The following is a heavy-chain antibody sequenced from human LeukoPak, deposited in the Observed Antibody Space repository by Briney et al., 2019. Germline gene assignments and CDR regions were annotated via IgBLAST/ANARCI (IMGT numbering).Heavy chain of an antibody. V-gene: IGHV3-30*18. CDR1: GFTFSSYA. CDR2: ISYDGSNK. Sequence: PGGSLRLSCAASGFTFSSYAMHWVRQAPGKGLEWVAVISYDGSNKYYADSVKGRFTISRDNSKNTLYLQMNSLRAEDTAVYYCAKSGESWIQLLFDYWGQGTLVTVCS. CDR3: AKSGESWIQLLFDY. J-gene: IGHJ4*02. D-gene: IGHD5-18*01.